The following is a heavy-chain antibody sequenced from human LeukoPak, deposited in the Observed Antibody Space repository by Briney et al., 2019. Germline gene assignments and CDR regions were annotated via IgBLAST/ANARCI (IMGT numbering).Heavy chain of an antibody. CDR2: ISSSGSTI. Sequence: GGSLRLSCAASGFTFSSYEMNWVRQAPGKGLEWVSYISSSGSTIYYADSVKGRFTISRDNAKNSLYLQMNSLRAEDTAVYYCARGAGGYYDSSGYLNGVFDYWGQGTLVTVSS. CDR1: GFTFSSYE. D-gene: IGHD3-22*01. V-gene: IGHV3-48*03. CDR3: ARGAGGYYDSSGYLNGVFDY. J-gene: IGHJ4*02.